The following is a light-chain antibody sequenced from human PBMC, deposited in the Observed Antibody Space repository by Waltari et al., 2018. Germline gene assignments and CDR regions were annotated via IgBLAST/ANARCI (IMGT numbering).Light chain of an antibody. V-gene: IGKV3-11*01. CDR1: QSVSSY. Sequence: EIVLTQSPATLSLSPGERATLSCRASQSVSSYLAWYQQKPGQAPRLLIYDASNRATGIPARFSGSGSATDFTLTISSLEPEDFAVYYCQQRSNWRFTFGPGTKVEIK. CDR2: DAS. CDR3: QQRSNWRFT. J-gene: IGKJ3*01.